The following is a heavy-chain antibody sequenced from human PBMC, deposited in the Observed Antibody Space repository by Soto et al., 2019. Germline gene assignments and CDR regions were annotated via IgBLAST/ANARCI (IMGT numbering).Heavy chain of an antibody. J-gene: IGHJ4*02. Sequence: GGSLRLSCAASGFTFRSYAMGWVRQGPGKGLEWISTIIGSGGSAYYADSVKGRFTISRDNSKNTLYLQMNSLRAEDTAVYYCAKEFGNYWAFDYWGQGTLVTVSS. CDR1: GFTFRSYA. V-gene: IGHV3-23*01. D-gene: IGHD1-26*01. CDR3: AKEFGNYWAFDY. CDR2: IIGSGGSA.